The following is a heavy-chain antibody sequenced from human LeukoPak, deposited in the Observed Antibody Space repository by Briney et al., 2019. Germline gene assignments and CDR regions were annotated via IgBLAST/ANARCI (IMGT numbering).Heavy chain of an antibody. CDR2: IVPIFGIA. J-gene: IGHJ5*02. CDR3: ARDLSGSST. D-gene: IGHD1-26*01. V-gene: IGHV1-69*04. CDR1: GGTFSSYA. Sequence: ASVKVSCKASGGTFSSYAISWVRQAPGQGLEWMGRIVPIFGIANYAQKFQGRVTITADKSTSTAYMELSSLRSEDTAVYYCARDLSGSSTWGQGTLVTVSS.